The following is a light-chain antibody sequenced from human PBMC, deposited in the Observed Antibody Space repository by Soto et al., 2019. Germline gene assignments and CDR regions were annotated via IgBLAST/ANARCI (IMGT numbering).Light chain of an antibody. CDR2: EVS. V-gene: IGLV2-23*02. CDR3: CSYAGSSTSYV. CDR1: SSDVGSYNL. Sequence: QSVLTQPASVSGSPGQSITISCTGTSSDVGSYNLVSWYQQHPGKAPKLTIYEVSKRPSGVSNRFSGSKSGNTASLTISGLQAEDEADYYCCSYAGSSTSYVIGTGTKVTV. J-gene: IGLJ1*01.